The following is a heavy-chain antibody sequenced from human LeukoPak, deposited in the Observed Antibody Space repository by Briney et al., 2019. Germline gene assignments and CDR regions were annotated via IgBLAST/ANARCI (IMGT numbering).Heavy chain of an antibody. V-gene: IGHV5-51*01. CDR1: GYSFTSYW. D-gene: IGHD2-2*01. J-gene: IGHJ5*02. CDR3: ARHVHCSSTSCYGSWFDP. CDR2: IYPGDSDT. Sequence: GESLKISSKGSGYSFTSYWIGWVRQMPGKGLDWMGIIYPGDSDTRYSPSFQGQVTISADKSISTAYLQWSSLKASDTAMYYCARHVHCSSTSCYGSWFDPWGQGTLVTVSS.